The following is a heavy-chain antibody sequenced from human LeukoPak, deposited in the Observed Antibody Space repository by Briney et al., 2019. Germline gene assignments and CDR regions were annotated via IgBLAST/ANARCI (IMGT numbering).Heavy chain of an antibody. CDR2: IYPGDSDT. D-gene: IGHD3-3*01. J-gene: IGHJ3*02. Sequence: GESLKISCKGSGYSFTSYWIGWVRQMPGKGLEWMGIIYPGDSDTRYSPSFQGQVTISADKSISTAYLQWSSLKASDTAMYYCARRRYDFWSGPRLGAFDIWGQGTMVTVSS. V-gene: IGHV5-51*01. CDR3: ARRRYDFWSGPRLGAFDI. CDR1: GYSFTSYW.